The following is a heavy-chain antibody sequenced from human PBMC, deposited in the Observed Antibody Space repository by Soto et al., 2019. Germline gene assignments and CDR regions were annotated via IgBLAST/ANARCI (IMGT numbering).Heavy chain of an antibody. CDR2: IYYSGST. CDR3: ARDTSYYDSSGYCDAFDI. Sequence: PSETLSLTCTVSGGSISSGGYYWSWIRQHPGKGLEWIGYIYYSGSTYYNPSLKSRVTISVDTSKNQFSLKLSSVNAADTALYYCARDTSYYDSSGYCDAFDIWGQGTMVTVSS. V-gene: IGHV4-31*03. J-gene: IGHJ3*02. D-gene: IGHD3-22*01. CDR1: GGSISSGGYY.